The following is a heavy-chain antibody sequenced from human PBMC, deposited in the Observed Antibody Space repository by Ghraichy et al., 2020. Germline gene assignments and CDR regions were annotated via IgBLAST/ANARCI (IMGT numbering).Heavy chain of an antibody. V-gene: IGHV1-3*01. CDR2: INAGNGNT. Sequence: ASVKVSCKIGRAHFELQSRNRIRYAAVRRKKKMGWINAGNGNTKYSQKFHGRVTITRDTSASTAYMELSSLRSEDTAVYYCARGLIAVAGYGMDVWGQGTTVTVSS. CDR3: ARGLIAVAGYGMDV. J-gene: IGHJ6*02. CDR1: RAHFELQS. D-gene: IGHD6-19*01.